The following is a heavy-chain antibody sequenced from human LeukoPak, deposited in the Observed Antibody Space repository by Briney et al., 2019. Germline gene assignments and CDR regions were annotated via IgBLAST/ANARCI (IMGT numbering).Heavy chain of an antibody. D-gene: IGHD4-17*01. CDR1: GYTLTELS. V-gene: IGHV1-24*01. CDR2: FDPEDGET. J-gene: IGHJ5*02. Sequence: ASVKVSCKVSGYTLTELSMHWVRQARGKGLEWMGDFDPEDGETIYAQKFQGRVTTTADKSTSTAYMELSSLRSEDTAVYYCARGAGKYDYGDYTRFDPWGQGTLVTVSS. CDR3: ARGAGKYDYGDYTRFDP.